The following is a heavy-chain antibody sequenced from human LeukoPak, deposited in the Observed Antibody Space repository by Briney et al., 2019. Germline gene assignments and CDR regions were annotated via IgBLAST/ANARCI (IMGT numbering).Heavy chain of an antibody. V-gene: IGHV1-18*01. CDR2: ISAYNGNT. CDR3: ARDVLLVPRWFDP. Sequence: ASVKVSCKASGYTFTTYGISWVRQAPGQGLEWMGWISAYNGNTNYARKLQGRVTMTTDTSTSTAYMELRSLRSDDTAVYYCARDVLLVPRWFDPWGQGTLVTVSS. J-gene: IGHJ5*02. CDR1: GYTFTTYG. D-gene: IGHD6-13*01.